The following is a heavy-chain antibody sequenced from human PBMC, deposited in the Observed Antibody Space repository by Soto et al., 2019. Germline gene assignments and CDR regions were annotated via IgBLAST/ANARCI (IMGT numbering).Heavy chain of an antibody. V-gene: IGHV1-18*01. CDR2: ISAYNGNT. J-gene: IGHJ4*02. CDR3: ASSADYYDSSGPEGPFDY. Sequence: ASVKVSCKDSGYTFTSYGISWVRQAPGQGLEWMGWISAYNGNTNYAQKLQGRVTMTTDTSTSTAYMELRSLRSGDTAVYYCASSADYYDSSGPEGPFDYWGQGTLVTVSS. D-gene: IGHD3-22*01. CDR1: GYTFTSYG.